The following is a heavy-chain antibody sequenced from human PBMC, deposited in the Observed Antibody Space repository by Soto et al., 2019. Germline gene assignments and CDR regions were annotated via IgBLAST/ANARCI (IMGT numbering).Heavy chain of an antibody. CDR2: IHYSGAT. D-gene: IGHD2-15*01. CDR3: ARDPRNPPAIRGGYFDY. J-gene: IGHJ4*02. Sequence: SETLSLTCSVSDDSMRSGGYYWTWIRQLPGKGLQWIGFIHYSGATLYSPSLKSRVSISMQMSNNQFSLRLGSVTAADTAVYYCARDPRNPPAIRGGYFDYWGQGTLVTVSS. V-gene: IGHV4-31*03. CDR1: DDSMRSGGYY.